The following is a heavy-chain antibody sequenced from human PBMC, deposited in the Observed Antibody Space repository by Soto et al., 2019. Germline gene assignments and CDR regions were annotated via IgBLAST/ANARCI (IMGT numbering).Heavy chain of an antibody. CDR2: ISAHNGNT. V-gene: IGHV1-18*01. Sequence: QVHLVQSGAEVKKPGASVKVSCKGSGYTFTDYGIAWVRQAPGQGLEWVGWISAHNGNTEYAQKLQGRVTVTRDTSKSTAYMALRSLRSDDTDGYYCARGRYGDDWGQGDLVTVSS. J-gene: IGHJ4*02. CDR3: ARGRYGDD. D-gene: IGHD1-1*01. CDR1: GYTFTDYG.